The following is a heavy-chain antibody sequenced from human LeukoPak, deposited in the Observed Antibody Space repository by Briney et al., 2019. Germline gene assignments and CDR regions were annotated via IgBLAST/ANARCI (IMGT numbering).Heavy chain of an antibody. D-gene: IGHD3-10*01. CDR2: ISSSSSYI. CDR1: GFTFSSYS. V-gene: IGHV3-21*01. CDR3: ARDTIYGSGSYSFDY. J-gene: IGHJ4*02. Sequence: PGGSLRLSCAASGFTFSSYSMNWVRQAPGKGLEWVSSISSSSSYIYYADSVKGRFTISRDNAKNSLYLQMNSLRAEDTAVYYFARDTIYGSGSYSFDYWGRGTRVTVSS.